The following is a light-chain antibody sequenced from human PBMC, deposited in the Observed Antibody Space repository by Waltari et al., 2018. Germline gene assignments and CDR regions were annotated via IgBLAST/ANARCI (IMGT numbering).Light chain of an antibody. J-gene: IGKJ4*01. Sequence: EIVLTQSPATLSLSPGERATLSCRASHSVNWYLAWYQQRPGQAPRLLIYDASNRATGIPARFSGSGSETDFTLTISSLQPEDSAVYYCQQGRNWPLTFGGGTKVEIK. CDR1: HSVNWY. CDR2: DAS. CDR3: QQGRNWPLT. V-gene: IGKV3-11*01.